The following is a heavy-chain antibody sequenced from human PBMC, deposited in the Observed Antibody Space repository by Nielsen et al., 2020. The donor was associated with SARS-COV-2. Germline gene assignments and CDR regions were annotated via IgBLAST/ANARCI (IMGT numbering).Heavy chain of an antibody. CDR2: IYYSGST. J-gene: IGHJ4*02. CDR3: ARRPVRYSSGWYEVDY. D-gene: IGHD6-19*01. Sequence: SETLSLTCTVSGCSISSSSYYWGWIRQPPGKGLEWIGSIYYSGSTYYNPSLKSRVTISVDTSKNQFSLKLSSVTAADTAVYYCARRPVRYSSGWYEVDYWGQGTLITVSS. CDR1: GCSISSSSYY. V-gene: IGHV4-39*01.